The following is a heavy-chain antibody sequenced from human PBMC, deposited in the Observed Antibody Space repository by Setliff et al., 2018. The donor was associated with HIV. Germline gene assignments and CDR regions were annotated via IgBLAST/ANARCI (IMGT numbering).Heavy chain of an antibody. CDR3: AREQVVFGPPRGMDV. J-gene: IGHJ6*02. CDR1: GGSISSGSYF. CDR2: IYTSGTT. Sequence: PSETLSLTCTVSGGSISSGSYFWNWIRQPAGKGLEWIGRIYTSGTTNFNPSLKSRVTISRDPSKNQFSPNLNSVTAADTAVYYCAREQVVFGPPRGMDVWGQGTTVTVSS. V-gene: IGHV4-61*02. D-gene: IGHD6-13*01.